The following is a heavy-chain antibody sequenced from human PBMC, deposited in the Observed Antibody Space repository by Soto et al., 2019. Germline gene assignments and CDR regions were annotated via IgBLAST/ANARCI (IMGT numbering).Heavy chain of an antibody. CDR2: ISSDGKTI. Sequence: QVQVVESGGGVVQPGRSLRLSCAASGFSLTTYAMHWVRQAPGKGPEWVASISSDGKTIFYADSVKGRFTISRDISKNTAYLEINSLTTEDTAVHYCARGGGNGDPPFGYWGQGTPVTVSS. CDR1: GFSLTTYA. D-gene: IGHD4-17*01. CDR3: ARGGGNGDPPFGY. J-gene: IGHJ4*02. V-gene: IGHV3-30*04.